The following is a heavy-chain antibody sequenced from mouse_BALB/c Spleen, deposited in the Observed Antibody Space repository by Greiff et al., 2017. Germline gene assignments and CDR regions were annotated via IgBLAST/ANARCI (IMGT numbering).Heavy chain of an antibody. Sequence: VKLQESGPGLVQPSQSLSITCTVSGFSLTSYGVHWVRQSPGKGLEWLGVIWSGGSTDYNAAFISRLSISKDNSKSQVFFKMNSLQADDTAIYYCARRLITTGYYAMDYWGQGTSVTVSS. J-gene: IGHJ4*01. CDR1: GFSLTSYG. CDR3: ARRLITTGYYAMDY. D-gene: IGHD2-4*01. CDR2: IWSGGST. V-gene: IGHV2-4-1*01.